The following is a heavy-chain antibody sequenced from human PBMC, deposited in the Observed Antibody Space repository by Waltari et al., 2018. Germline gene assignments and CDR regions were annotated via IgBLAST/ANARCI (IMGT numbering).Heavy chain of an antibody. D-gene: IGHD5-18*01. V-gene: IGHV1-69*05. CDR1: GGTFSSYA. CDR2: IIPILGTA. Sequence: QVQLVQSVAEVKKPGSSVKVSCKASGGTFSSYAISWVRQAPGQGLEWMGRIIPILGTANYAQTFQGRGTITTDKSTSTAYMELSSLRSEDTAVYYCASGYRDAAYYFDYWGQGTLVTVSS. J-gene: IGHJ4*02. CDR3: ASGYRDAAYYFDY.